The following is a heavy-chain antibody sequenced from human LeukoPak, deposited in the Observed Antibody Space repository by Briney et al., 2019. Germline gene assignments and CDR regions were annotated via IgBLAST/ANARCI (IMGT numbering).Heavy chain of an antibody. Sequence: GGSLRLSCAASGFTFDGYGMHWVRQAPGKGLEWVAFIRYDGTNQYYADSVKGRFTISRDNSKNTLYLQMNSLRAEDMAVYYCAKGNIAVADYWGQGTLVTVSS. CDR3: AKGNIAVADY. CDR1: GFTFDGYG. V-gene: IGHV3-30*02. D-gene: IGHD6-19*01. J-gene: IGHJ4*02. CDR2: IRYDGTNQ.